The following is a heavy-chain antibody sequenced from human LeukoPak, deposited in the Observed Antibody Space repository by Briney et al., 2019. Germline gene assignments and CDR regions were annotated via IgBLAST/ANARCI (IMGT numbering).Heavy chain of an antibody. CDR1: GFTFSSSA. CDR3: AKDQRWESPHYLDS. V-gene: IGHV3-23*01. Sequence: GGSLRLSCAASGFTFSSSAMSWVRQVPGKGLEWVSGISASGGSTYYADSVRGRFTISRDNSKDTLYVQMNSLRDEDTAVCYCAKDQRWESPHYLDSWGQGTLVTVSS. D-gene: IGHD1-26*01. CDR2: ISASGGST. J-gene: IGHJ4*02.